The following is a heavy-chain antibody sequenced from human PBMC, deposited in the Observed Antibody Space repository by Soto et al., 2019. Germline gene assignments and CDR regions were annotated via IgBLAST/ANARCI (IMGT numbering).Heavy chain of an antibody. V-gene: IGHV1-18*01. CDR1: GYTFTSYG. CDR2: ISAYNGNT. D-gene: IGHD3-9*01. CDR3: ARESRSYDILTGYHNSYYMDV. Sequence: QVQLVQSGAEVKKPGASVKVSCKASGYTFTSYGISWVRQAPGQGLEWMGWISAYNGNTNYAQKLQGRVTMTTDTSTSTAYMELRSLRSDDTAVYYCARESRSYDILTGYHNSYYMDVWGKGTTVTVSS. J-gene: IGHJ6*03.